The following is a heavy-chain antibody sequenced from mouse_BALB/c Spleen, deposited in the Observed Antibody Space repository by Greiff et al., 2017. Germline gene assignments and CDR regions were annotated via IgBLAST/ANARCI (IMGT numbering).Heavy chain of an antibody. CDR2: INSNGGST. CDR1: GFTFSSYG. CDR3: ARVGDGNYSWFAY. J-gene: IGHJ3*01. V-gene: IGHV5-6-3*01. Sequence: EVMLVESGGGLVQPGGSLKLSCAASGFTFSSYGMSWVRQTPDKRLELVATINSNGGSTYYPDSVKGRFTISRDNAKNTLYLQMSSLKSGDTAMYYCARVGDGNYSWFAYWGQGTLVTVSA. D-gene: IGHD2-1*01.